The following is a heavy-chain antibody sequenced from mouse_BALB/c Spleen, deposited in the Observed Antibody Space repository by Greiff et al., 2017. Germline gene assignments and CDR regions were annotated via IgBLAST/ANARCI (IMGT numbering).Heavy chain of an antibody. J-gene: IGHJ3*01. CDR1: GYSITSDYA. Sequence: EVQLQESGPGLVKPSQSLSLTCTVTGYSITSDYAWNWIRQFPGNKLEWMGYISYSGSTSYNPSLKSRISITRDTSKNQFFLQLNSVTTEDTATYYCAIWLRRRFAYWGQGTLVTVSA. CDR3: AIWLRRRFAY. CDR2: ISYSGST. V-gene: IGHV3-2*02. D-gene: IGHD2-2*01.